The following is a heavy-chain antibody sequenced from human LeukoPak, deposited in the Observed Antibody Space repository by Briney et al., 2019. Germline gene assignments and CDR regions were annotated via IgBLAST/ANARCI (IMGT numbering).Heavy chain of an antibody. CDR3: ARAGMYYYDSSGPFDY. V-gene: IGHV3-48*01. CDR1: GFIFSSYS. D-gene: IGHD3-22*01. CDR2: ISSSSSTI. J-gene: IGHJ4*02. Sequence: GGSLRLSCAASGFIFSSYSMNWFRQAPGKGLEWVSYISSSSSTIYYADSVKGRFTISRDNSKNTLYLQMNSLRAEDTAVYYCARAGMYYYDSSGPFDYWGQGTLVTVSS.